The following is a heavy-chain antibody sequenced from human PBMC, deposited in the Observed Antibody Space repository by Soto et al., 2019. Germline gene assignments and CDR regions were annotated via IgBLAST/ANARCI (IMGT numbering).Heavy chain of an antibody. J-gene: IGHJ3*01. V-gene: IGHV3-74*01. D-gene: IGHD1-26*01. CDR3: ARGDRGAFDL. CDR2: IHSDGSST. CDR1: GFTFSYYW. Sequence: EVQLVESGGGLVRTGGSLRLSCAASGFTFSYYWMHWVRQAPGKGLVWVSRIHSDGSSTTYADFVKGRFIISRDNARNTVDLQMNCVRVEDTAVYYCARGDRGAFDLWGQGTVVTVSS.